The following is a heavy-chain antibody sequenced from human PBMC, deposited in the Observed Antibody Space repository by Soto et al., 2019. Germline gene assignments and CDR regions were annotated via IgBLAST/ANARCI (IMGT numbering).Heavy chain of an antibody. J-gene: IGHJ5*02. V-gene: IGHV1-69*12. CDR3: ARGYYDILTGRYNWFAP. CDR2: IIPIFGTA. D-gene: IGHD3-9*01. CDR1: GGTFSSYA. Sequence: QVQLVQSGAEVKKPGSSVKVSCKASGGTFSSYAISWVRQAPGQGLEWMGGIIPIFGTANYAQKFQGRVTITGDESTRTAYMELSSLRSEDTAVYYCARGYYDILTGRYNWFAPWGQGPLVTVSS.